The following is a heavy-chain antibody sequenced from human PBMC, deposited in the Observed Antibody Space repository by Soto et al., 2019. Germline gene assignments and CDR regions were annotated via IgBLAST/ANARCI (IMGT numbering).Heavy chain of an antibody. V-gene: IGHV3-33*06. D-gene: IGHD6-19*01. CDR3: AKDRSSSLDGMDV. CDR2: VWYDGSNK. CDR1: GFKFTIYG. J-gene: IGHJ6*02. Sequence: QVQLVESGGGVVQPGRSLRLSCAASGFKFTIYGMHWVRQAPGKGLEWVAVVWYDGSNKYYVDSVKGRFTISRDNSKNTLYLQVNSLRAEDTAVYYCAKDRSSSLDGMDVWGQGTTVTVSS.